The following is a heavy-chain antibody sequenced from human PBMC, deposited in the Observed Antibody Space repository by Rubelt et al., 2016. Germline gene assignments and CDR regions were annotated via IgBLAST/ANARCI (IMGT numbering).Heavy chain of an antibody. CDR1: GGSFSGYY. CDR2: INHSGST. D-gene: IGHD2-21*02. J-gene: IGHJ3*02. V-gene: IGHV4-34*01. CDR3: ARDKKVMTAPPQVGHAFDI. Sequence: QVQLQQWGAGLLKPSETLSLTCAVYGGSFSGYYWSWIRQPPGKGLEWIGEINHSGSTNYNPSLKSRFTISVDTSKYLFSLKLSSVTAADTAVYYCARDKKVMTAPPQVGHAFDIWGQGTMVTVSS.